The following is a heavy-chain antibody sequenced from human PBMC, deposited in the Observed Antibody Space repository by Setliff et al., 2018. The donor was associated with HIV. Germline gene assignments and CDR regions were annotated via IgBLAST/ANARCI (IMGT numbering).Heavy chain of an antibody. Sequence: PGGSLRLSCAASGFTFSSYSMNWVRQAPGKGLEWVSSISSSSSYIYYADSVKGRFTISRDNAEDSLYLQMNSLRAEDTAVYYCARWGDTPTFYNFWSGYYFDYWGQGALVTVSS. V-gene: IGHV3-21*01. CDR2: ISSSSSYI. D-gene: IGHD3-3*01. CDR3: ARWGDTPTFYNFWSGYYFDY. CDR1: GFTFSSYS. J-gene: IGHJ4*02.